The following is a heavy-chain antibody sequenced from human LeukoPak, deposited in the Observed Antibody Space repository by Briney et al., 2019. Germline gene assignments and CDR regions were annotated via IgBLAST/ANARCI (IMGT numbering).Heavy chain of an antibody. CDR3: ARSPSGRYSLIGFLDF. D-gene: IGHD1-26*01. CDR2: ISGSGGST. J-gene: IGHJ4*02. V-gene: IGHV3-23*01. Sequence: PGGSLRLSCAASGFTFSSYAMSWVRQAPGKGLEWVSAISGSGGSTYYADSVKGRFTISRDNSRNTLYLQMNSLRAEDTAVYYCARSPSGRYSLIGFLDFCGQGTLVTVSS. CDR1: GFTFSSYA.